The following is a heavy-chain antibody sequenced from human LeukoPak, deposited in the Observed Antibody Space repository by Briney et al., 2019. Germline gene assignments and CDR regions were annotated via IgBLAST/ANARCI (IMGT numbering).Heavy chain of an antibody. J-gene: IGHJ4*02. V-gene: IGHV4-39*01. Sequence: SETLSLTCTVSAGSISSNAYYWAWLRQPPGKGLEWIGSIYSSVSTYYNPSLKSRVTITVDTSKNQFSLRLSSVTAADTALYYCAYSGSYGHLGYWGQGIPVTVSS. CDR1: AGSISSNAYY. CDR3: AYSGSYGHLGY. CDR2: IYSSVST. D-gene: IGHD1-26*01.